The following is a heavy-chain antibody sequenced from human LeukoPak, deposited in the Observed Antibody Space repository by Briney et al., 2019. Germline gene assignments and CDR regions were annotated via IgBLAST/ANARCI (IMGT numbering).Heavy chain of an antibody. CDR1: GGSISVGGHY. J-gene: IGHJ4*02. Sequence: SETLSLTCTVSGGSISVGGHYWSWIRQLPGQGLEWIVYIYYSGSTYYNPSLKSRVTMSVDTSKNQFSLKLSSVTAADTAVYYCAGDLCGYSSFDYWGQGTLVTVSP. CDR3: AGDLCGYSSFDY. CDR2: IYYSGST. D-gene: IGHD3-22*01. V-gene: IGHV4-31*03.